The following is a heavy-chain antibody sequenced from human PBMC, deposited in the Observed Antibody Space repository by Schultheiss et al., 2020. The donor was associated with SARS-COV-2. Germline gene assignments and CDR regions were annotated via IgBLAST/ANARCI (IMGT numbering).Heavy chain of an antibody. CDR1: GGSISSGGYY. J-gene: IGHJ4*02. CDR3: ARDGYCSGGSCFVFDY. CDR2: INHSGST. D-gene: IGHD2-15*01. Sequence: SETLSLTCTVSGGSISSGGYYWSWIRQSPGRGLEWIGEINHSGSTNYNPSLKSRVTISVDTSKNQFSLKLSSVTAADTAVYYCARDGYCSGGSCFVFDYWGQGTLVTVSS. V-gene: IGHV4-61*08.